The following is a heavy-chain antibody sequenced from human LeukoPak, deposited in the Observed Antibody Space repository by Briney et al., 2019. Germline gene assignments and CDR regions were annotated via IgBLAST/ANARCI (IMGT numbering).Heavy chain of an antibody. CDR1: GGSISSGSYY. CDR3: ARKGRYCSSTSCQPGDY. CDR2: IYTSGST. V-gene: IGHV4-61*02. D-gene: IGHD2-2*01. J-gene: IGHJ4*02. Sequence: PSETLSLTCTVSGGSISSGSYYWSWIRQPAGKGLEWIGRIYTSGSTNYNPSLKSRVTISVDTSKNQFSLKLSSVTAADTAVYYCARKGRYCSSTSCQPGDYWGQGTLVTVSS.